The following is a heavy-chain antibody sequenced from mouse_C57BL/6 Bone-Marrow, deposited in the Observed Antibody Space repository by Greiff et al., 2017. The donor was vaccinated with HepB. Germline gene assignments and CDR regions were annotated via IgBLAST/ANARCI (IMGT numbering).Heavy chain of an antibody. Sequence: QVQLQQSGAELVRPGTSVKVSCKASGYAFTNYLIEWVKQRPGQGLEWIGVINPGSGGTNYNEKFKGKATLTADKSSSTAYMQLSSLTSEDSAVYFCERLVGNYYFDYWGQGTTLTVSS. CDR3: ERLVGNYYFDY. D-gene: IGHD2-1*01. CDR2: INPGSGGT. CDR1: GYAFTNYL. V-gene: IGHV1-54*01. J-gene: IGHJ2*01.